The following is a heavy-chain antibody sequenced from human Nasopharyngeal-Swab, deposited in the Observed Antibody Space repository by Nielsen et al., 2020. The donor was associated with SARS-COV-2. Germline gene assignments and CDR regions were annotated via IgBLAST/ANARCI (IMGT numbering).Heavy chain of an antibody. Sequence: ASVKVPCKASGYTFTSYAMNWVRQAPGQGLEWMGWINTNTGNPTYAQGFTGRFVFSLDTSVSTAYLQISSLKAEDTAVYYCARPGWEPYTYYYYGMDVWGQGTTVTVSS. CDR2: INTNTGNP. V-gene: IGHV7-4-1*02. CDR3: ARPGWEPYTYYYYGMDV. CDR1: GYTFTSYA. J-gene: IGHJ6*02. D-gene: IGHD1-26*01.